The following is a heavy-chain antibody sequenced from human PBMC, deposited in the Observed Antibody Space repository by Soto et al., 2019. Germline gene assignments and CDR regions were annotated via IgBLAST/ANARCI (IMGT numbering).Heavy chain of an antibody. CDR3: AKAQVMDV. J-gene: IGHJ6*02. CDR2: ISYDGSNK. Sequence: QVQLVESGGGVVKPGRSLRLSCAASGFTFSSYGMHWVRQAPGKGLEWVAVISYDGSNKYYADSVKGRFTISRDNSKNTLYLQMNSLRAEDTAVYYCAKAQVMDVWGQGTTVTVSS. CDR1: GFTFSSYG. V-gene: IGHV3-30*18.